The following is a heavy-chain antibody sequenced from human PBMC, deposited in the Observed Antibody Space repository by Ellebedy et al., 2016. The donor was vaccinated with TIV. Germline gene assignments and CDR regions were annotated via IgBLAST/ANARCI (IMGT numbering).Heavy chain of an antibody. CDR3: ASWDFDY. D-gene: IGHD7-27*01. Sequence: GESLKISCAASGLTFSRYGMHWIRQAPDKGLEWVAVIWYDGSIKYLADSVKGRFTISRDNFNITLYLQMNSLRAKDTAVYWCASWDFDYWGQGTLVTVSS. V-gene: IGHV3-33*01. J-gene: IGHJ4*02. CDR2: IWYDGSIK. CDR1: GLTFSRYG.